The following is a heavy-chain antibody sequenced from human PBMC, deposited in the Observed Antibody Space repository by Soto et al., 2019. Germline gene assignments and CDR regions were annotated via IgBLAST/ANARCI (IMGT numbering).Heavy chain of an antibody. CDR1: GFTFSSYG. J-gene: IGHJ4*02. Sequence: PGGSLRLSCAASGFTFSSYGMHWVRQAPGKGLEWVAVIWYDGSNKYYADSVKGRFTISRDNSKNTLYLQMNSLRAEDTAVYYCARVGVATTTPYYFDYWGQGTLVTVSS. V-gene: IGHV3-33*01. CDR2: IWYDGSNK. CDR3: ARVGVATTTPYYFDY. D-gene: IGHD5-12*01.